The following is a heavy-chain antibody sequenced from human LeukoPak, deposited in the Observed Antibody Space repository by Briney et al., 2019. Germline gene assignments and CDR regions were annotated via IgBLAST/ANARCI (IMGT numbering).Heavy chain of an antibody. CDR2: ISGSGGST. CDR1: GFTVSSNY. V-gene: IGHV3-23*01. CDR3: AKTGAGYYYMDV. D-gene: IGHD7-27*01. J-gene: IGHJ6*03. Sequence: GGSLRLSCAASGFTVSSNYMSWVRQAPGKGLEWVSVISGSGGSTYYADSVKGRFTISRDNSKNTLYLQMNSLRAEDTAVYYCAKTGAGYYYMDVWGKGTTVTVSS.